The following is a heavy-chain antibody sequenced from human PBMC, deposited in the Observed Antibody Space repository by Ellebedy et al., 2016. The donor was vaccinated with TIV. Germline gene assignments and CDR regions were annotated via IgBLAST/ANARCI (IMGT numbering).Heavy chain of an antibody. CDR3: ARDLIVGVTTTYYGLDV. CDR2: ISSTSTHI. Sequence: GESLKISCAAPGFKFNSYGMHWVRQAPGKGLEWVSSISSTSTHIYYAHSLEGRFTISRDNAKMSLYLQMNSLRADDTAVYYCARDLIVGVTTTYYGLDVWGQGTTVTVSS. J-gene: IGHJ6*02. CDR1: GFKFNSYG. D-gene: IGHD1-26*01. V-gene: IGHV3-21*01.